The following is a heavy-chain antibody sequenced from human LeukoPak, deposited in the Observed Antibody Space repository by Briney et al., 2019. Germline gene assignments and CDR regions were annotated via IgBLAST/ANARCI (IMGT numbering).Heavy chain of an antibody. CDR1: GYTFTGYY. D-gene: IGHD2-2*01. V-gene: IGHV1-69*02. CDR3: ASQKDIVVVPAASGFDP. Sequence: ASVKVSCKASGYTFTGYYMHWVRQAPGQGPEWMGRIIPILGIANYAQKFQGRVTITADKSTSTAYMELSSLRSEDTAVYYCASQKDIVVVPAASGFDPWGQGTLVTVSS. CDR2: IIPILGIA. J-gene: IGHJ5*02.